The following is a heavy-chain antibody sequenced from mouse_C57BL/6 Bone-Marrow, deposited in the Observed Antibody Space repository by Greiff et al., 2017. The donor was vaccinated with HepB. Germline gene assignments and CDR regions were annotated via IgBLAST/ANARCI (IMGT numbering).Heavy chain of an antibody. D-gene: IGHD2-3*01. CDR1: GYAFSSSW. CDR2: IYPGDGDT. V-gene: IGHV1-82*01. Sequence: VQLQQSGPELVKPGASVKISCKASGYAFSSSWMNWVKQRPGKGLEWIGRIYPGDGDTNYNGKFKGKATLTADKSSSTAYMQLSSLTSEDSAVYVCARGWLLLYFDYWGQGTTLTVSS. CDR3: ARGWLLLYFDY. J-gene: IGHJ2*01.